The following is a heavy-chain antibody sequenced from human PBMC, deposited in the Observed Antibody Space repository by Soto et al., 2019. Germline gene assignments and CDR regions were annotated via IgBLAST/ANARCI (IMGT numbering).Heavy chain of an antibody. Sequence: PSETLSLSCTVSGGSISSYYWSWIRQHPGKGLEWIGYIYYSGSTYYNPSLKSRVTISVDTSKNQFSLKLSSVTAADTAVYYCARDSTRIQGGGMDVWGQGTTVTVSS. CDR3: ARDSTRIQGGGMDV. D-gene: IGHD5-18*01. V-gene: IGHV4-59*06. CDR2: IYYSGST. CDR1: GGSISSYY. J-gene: IGHJ6*02.